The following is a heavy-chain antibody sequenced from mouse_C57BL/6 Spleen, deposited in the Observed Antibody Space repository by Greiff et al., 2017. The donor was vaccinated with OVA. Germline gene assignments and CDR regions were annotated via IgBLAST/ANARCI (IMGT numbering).Heavy chain of an antibody. J-gene: IGHJ2*01. Sequence: VQLQQSGPELVKPGASVKISCKASGYAFSSSWMNWVKQRPGKGLEWIGRIYPGDGDTNYNGKFKGKATLTADKSSSTAYMQLSSLTSEDSAVYFCARTANWDCDYWGQGTTLTVSS. V-gene: IGHV1-82*01. CDR3: ARTANWDCDY. D-gene: IGHD4-1*01. CDR1: GYAFSSSW. CDR2: IYPGDGDT.